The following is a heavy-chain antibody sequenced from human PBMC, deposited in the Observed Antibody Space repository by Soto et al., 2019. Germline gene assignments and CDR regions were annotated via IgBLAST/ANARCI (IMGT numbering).Heavy chain of an antibody. Sequence: EVQLVESGGGLVQPGGSLRLSCAASGFTFSSYSMNWVRQAPGKGLEWVSYISSSSSTIYYADSVKGRFTISRDNAKNSLYLQMNSLRAEDTAVYYCARSPTTQRRPDAFDIWGQGTMVTVSS. V-gene: IGHV3-48*01. CDR1: GFTFSSYS. D-gene: IGHD4-17*01. CDR3: ARSPTTQRRPDAFDI. CDR2: ISSSSSTI. J-gene: IGHJ3*02.